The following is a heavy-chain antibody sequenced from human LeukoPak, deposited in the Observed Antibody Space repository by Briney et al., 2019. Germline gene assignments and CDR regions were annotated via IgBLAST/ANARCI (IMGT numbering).Heavy chain of an antibody. Sequence: GGSLRLSCAASGFTFSSYEMNWVRQAPGKGLEWVSYISSSGSTIYYADSVKGRFTISRDNAKNSLYLQMNSLRAEDTAVYYCARDIAAAGTGWFDPWGQGTLVTVSS. J-gene: IGHJ5*02. CDR1: GFTFSSYE. V-gene: IGHV3-48*03. CDR3: ARDIAAAGTGWFDP. CDR2: ISSSGSTI. D-gene: IGHD6-13*01.